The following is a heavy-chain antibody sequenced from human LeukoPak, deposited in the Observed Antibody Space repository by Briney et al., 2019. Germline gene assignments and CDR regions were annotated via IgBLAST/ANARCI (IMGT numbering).Heavy chain of an antibody. Sequence: ASVKVSCKASGYTFTSYDINWVRQATGQGLEWMGWMNPNSGNAGYAQKFQGRVTMTRNTSISTAYMELSSLRSEDTAVYYCARERRVGYSYGFGYWGQGTLVTVSS. CDR2: MNPNSGNA. J-gene: IGHJ4*02. D-gene: IGHD5-18*01. CDR1: GYTFTSYD. CDR3: ARERRVGYSYGFGY. V-gene: IGHV1-8*01.